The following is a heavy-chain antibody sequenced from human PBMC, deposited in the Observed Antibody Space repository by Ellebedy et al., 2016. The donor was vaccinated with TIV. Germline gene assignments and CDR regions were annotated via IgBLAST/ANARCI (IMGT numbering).Heavy chain of an antibody. V-gene: IGHV3-23*01. CDR2: LSTSGDST. Sequence: GESLKISCAASGFTFSNYAMSWVRQAPGKGLKWVSALSTSGDSTFYADSVKDRFTIFRDNSQNTVYLQMNSLRAEDTAVYYCARRIPAEDYFDYWGQGTLVTVSS. CDR3: ARRIPAEDYFDY. CDR1: GFTFSNYA. D-gene: IGHD5-18*01. J-gene: IGHJ4*02.